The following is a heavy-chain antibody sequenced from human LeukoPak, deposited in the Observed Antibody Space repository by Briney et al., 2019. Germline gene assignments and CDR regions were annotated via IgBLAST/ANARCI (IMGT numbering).Heavy chain of an antibody. J-gene: IGHJ4*02. CDR1: GGSISSYY. CDR2: IYYSGST. V-gene: IGHV4-59*01. CDR3: ARVSGWTGYYFDY. D-gene: IGHD6-19*01. Sequence: SETLSLTCTVSGGSISSYYWSWVRQPPGKGLEWIGYIYYSGSTNYNPSLKSRVTISVDTSKNQFSLKLSSVTAVDTAVYYCARVSGWTGYYFDYWGQGTLVTVSS.